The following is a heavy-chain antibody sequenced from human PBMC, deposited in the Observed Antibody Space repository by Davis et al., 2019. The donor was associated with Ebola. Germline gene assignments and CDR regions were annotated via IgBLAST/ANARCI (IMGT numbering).Heavy chain of an antibody. J-gene: IGHJ5*02. CDR1: GFSFSSHW. Sequence: PGGSLRLSCAASGFSFSSHWMSWVRQAPGKGLEWVANIRQDGSEKHYVDSVKGRFTISRDNAKNSLYLQRNSLRAEDTAVYYCAREAVWRFDPWGQGTLVTVSS. V-gene: IGHV3-7*03. D-gene: IGHD3-16*01. CDR2: IRQDGSEK. CDR3: AREAVWRFDP.